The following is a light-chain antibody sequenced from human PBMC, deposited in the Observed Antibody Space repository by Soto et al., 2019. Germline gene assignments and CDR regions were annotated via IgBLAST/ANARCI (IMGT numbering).Light chain of an antibody. Sequence: QSALTQPASVSGSPGQSVTISCTGTSSDVGSYNLVSWYQQKPGKAPKLVIYEYDKRPSGISNRFSGSKSGSTASLTVSGLQVEDEADYYCCSYAGDSTRVFGGGTQLTVL. V-gene: IGLV2-23*01. CDR2: EYD. CDR3: CSYAGDSTRV. CDR1: SSDVGSYNL. J-gene: IGLJ3*02.